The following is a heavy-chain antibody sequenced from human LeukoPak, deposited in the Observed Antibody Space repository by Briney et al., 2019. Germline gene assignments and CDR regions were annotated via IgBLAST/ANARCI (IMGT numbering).Heavy chain of an antibody. D-gene: IGHD2-21*02. Sequence: SETLSLTCTASGDSISSYYWSWIRQPPGKGLEWIAYIYYTGSTNYNPSLKSRVTISVDTSKNQFSLRLSSVTAADTAVYYCARLAYCGGDCYSRFDPWGQGTLVTVSS. CDR1: GDSISSYY. CDR3: ARLAYCGGDCYSRFDP. CDR2: IYYTGST. J-gene: IGHJ5*02. V-gene: IGHV4-59*08.